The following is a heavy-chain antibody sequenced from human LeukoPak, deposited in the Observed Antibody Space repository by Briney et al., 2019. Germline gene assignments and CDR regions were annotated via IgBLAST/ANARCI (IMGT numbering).Heavy chain of an antibody. D-gene: IGHD6-13*01. CDR2: ISWNSGGI. Sequence: PGRSLRLSCAASGFTFDDYAMHWVRQAPGKGLAWVSGISWNSGGIGYADSVKSRFTISRDNAKNSLYLQMNSLRAEDTALYYCAPGAAAGTVGYWGQGTLVTVSS. J-gene: IGHJ4*02. CDR1: GFTFDDYA. CDR3: APGAAAGTVGY. V-gene: IGHV3-9*01.